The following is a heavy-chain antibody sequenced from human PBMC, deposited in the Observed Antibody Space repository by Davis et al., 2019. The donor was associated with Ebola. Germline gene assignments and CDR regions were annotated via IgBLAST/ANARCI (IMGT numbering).Heavy chain of an antibody. CDR1: GGSISSYY. J-gene: IGHJ6*02. CDR2: IYYSGST. D-gene: IGHD2-2*01. CDR3: ARFGRYCSSTSCYSYGMDV. Sequence: SETLSLTCTVSGGSISSYYWSWIRQPPGKGLEWIGYIYYSGSTNYNPSLKSRVTISVDTSKNQFSLKLSSVTAADTAVYYCARFGRYCSSTSCYSYGMDVWGQGTTVTVSS. V-gene: IGHV4-59*12.